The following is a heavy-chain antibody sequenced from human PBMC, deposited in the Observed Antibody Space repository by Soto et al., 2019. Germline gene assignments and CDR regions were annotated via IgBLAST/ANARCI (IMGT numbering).Heavy chain of an antibody. Sequence: VASVKVSCKASGYTFTSYDINWVRQATGQRLERMGWMNPNSGNTGYAQKFQGRVTMTRNTSISTAYMELSSLRSEDTAVYYCARGAITIFGVVIQHDAFDIWGQGTMVTVSS. V-gene: IGHV1-8*01. J-gene: IGHJ3*02. CDR2: MNPNSGNT. D-gene: IGHD3-3*01. CDR1: GYTFTSYD. CDR3: ARGAITIFGVVIQHDAFDI.